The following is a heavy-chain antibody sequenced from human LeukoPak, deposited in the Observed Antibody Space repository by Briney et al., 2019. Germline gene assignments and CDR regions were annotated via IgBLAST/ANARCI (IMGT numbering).Heavy chain of an antibody. CDR1: GFTFSTYA. Sequence: GGSLRLSCAASGFTFSTYAMSWVRQAPGKGLERVSAIGGSGGSTHYADSVKGRFTISRDNSKNTLYLQMNSLRAEDTAVYYCAKSRWGYYDCGESWGQGTLVTVSS. V-gene: IGHV3-23*01. CDR2: IGGSGGST. J-gene: IGHJ5*02. D-gene: IGHD3-22*01. CDR3: AKSRWGYYDCGES.